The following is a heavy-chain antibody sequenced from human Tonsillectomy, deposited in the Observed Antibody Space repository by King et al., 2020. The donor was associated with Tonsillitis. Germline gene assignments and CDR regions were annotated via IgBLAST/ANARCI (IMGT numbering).Heavy chain of an antibody. CDR3: VKDLGDVALAGDFDY. Sequence: VQLVESGGGVVQPGRSLRISCEASGFTFSSHGMHWVRQAPGKGLEWVAVISYDGSNEYYVDSVKGRFTISRDNSKNTLYLQMNSLRAEETAMYYCVKDLGDVALAGDFDYWGQGTLVTVSS. V-gene: IGHV3-30*18. CDR1: GFTFSSHG. CDR2: ISYDGSNE. J-gene: IGHJ4*02. D-gene: IGHD6-19*01.